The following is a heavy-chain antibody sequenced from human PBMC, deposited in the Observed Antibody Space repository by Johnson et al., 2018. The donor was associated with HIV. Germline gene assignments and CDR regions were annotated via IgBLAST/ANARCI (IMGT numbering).Heavy chain of an antibody. CDR2: MSFDGSEK. CDR1: GFTFSSYA. V-gene: IGHV3-30*04. J-gene: IGHJ3*02. Sequence: QVQLVESGGGLVKPGGSLRLSCAASGFTFSSYAMHWVRQAPGKGLEWVALMSFDGSEKYYVDSVKGRFTISRDNAKNSLYLQMNSLRAEDTAVYYCARDWGGYCSGGSCYGDAFDIWGQGTRVTVSS. CDR3: ARDWGGYCSGGSCYGDAFDI. D-gene: IGHD2-15*01.